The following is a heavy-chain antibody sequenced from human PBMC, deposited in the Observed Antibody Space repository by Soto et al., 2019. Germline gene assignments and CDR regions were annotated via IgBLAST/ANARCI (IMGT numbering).Heavy chain of an antibody. Sequence: PSETLSLTCTVSGGSIISGYWSWIRQPPGKGLEWIGYISYSGNTNYNPSPKSRVTMSVDTPKNQFSLRLSPVTTADTAVYYCAGLRGYAGSPIDYWGQGTLVTVSS. J-gene: IGHJ4*02. CDR3: AGLRGYAGSPIDY. CDR2: ISYSGNT. D-gene: IGHD2-15*01. V-gene: IGHV4-59*01. CDR1: GGSIISGY.